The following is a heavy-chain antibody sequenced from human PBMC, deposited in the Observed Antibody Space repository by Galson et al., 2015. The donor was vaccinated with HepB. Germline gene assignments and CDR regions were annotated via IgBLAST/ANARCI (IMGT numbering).Heavy chain of an antibody. J-gene: IGHJ6*03. V-gene: IGHV1-8*01. CDR2: MNPNSGNT. D-gene: IGHD3-3*01. CDR1: GYTFTSYD. Sequence: SVKVSCKASGYTFTSYDINWVRQATGQGLEWMGWMNPNSGNTGYAQKFQGRVTMTRNTSTSTAYMELSSLRSEDTAVYYCARDRYYDFWSGYFDSSAGDYYYMDVWGKGTTVTVSS. CDR3: ARDRYYDFWSGYFDSSAGDYYYMDV.